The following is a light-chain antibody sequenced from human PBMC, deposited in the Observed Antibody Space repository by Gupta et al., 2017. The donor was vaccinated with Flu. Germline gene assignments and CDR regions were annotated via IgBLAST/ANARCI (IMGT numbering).Light chain of an antibody. J-gene: IGKJ2*01. V-gene: IGKV4-1*01. CDR3: HQYYSIPVT. CDR1: QSVLYNSNNKNY. Sequence: NCKSSQSVLYNSNNKNYLAWYQQKPGQSPKVLIYWASTRESGVPDRFCGSGSGTDFTLTISSLQAEDVAIYFCHQYYSIPVTFGQGTKLEI. CDR2: WAS.